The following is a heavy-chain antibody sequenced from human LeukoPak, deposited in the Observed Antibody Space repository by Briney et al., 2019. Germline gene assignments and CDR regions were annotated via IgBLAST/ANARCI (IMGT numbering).Heavy chain of an antibody. CDR3: ARHKRDDYSNNWFDP. CDR2: IYPGDSDT. CDR1: GYSFTTYW. D-gene: IGHD4-11*01. J-gene: IGHJ5*02. V-gene: IGHV5-51*01. Sequence: GESLKISCKGSGYSFTTYWIAWVRQMPGKGLEWMGIIYPGDSDTRYSPSFQGQVTISADKSISTAYLQWSSLKASDTAMYYCARHKRDDYSNNWFDPWGQGTLVTVSS.